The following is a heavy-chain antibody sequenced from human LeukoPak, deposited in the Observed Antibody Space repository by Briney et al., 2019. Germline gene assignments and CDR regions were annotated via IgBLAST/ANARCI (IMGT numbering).Heavy chain of an antibody. J-gene: IGHJ5*02. Sequence: SETLSLTCAVSGGSINSSNWWTWVRQPPGKGLEWIGEIYHSGSTNFNPSLRSRVTISVDTSKNQFSLKLSSVTAADTAVYYCARDKSSSWYNWFDPWGQGTLVTVSS. CDR3: ARDKSSSWYNWFDP. D-gene: IGHD6-13*01. V-gene: IGHV4-4*02. CDR2: IYHSGST. CDR1: GGSINSSNW.